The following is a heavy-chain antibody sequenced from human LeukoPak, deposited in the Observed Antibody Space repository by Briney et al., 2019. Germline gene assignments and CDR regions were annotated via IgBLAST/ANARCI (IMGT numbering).Heavy chain of an antibody. D-gene: IGHD6-13*01. CDR3: ARGDSSSWFKYYGMDV. Sequence: GGSLRLSCAASGFTFSDYYMSWIRQAPGKGLEWVSYISSSGSTTYYADSVKGRFTISRHNSKNTLYLQMNSLRAEDTAVYYCARGDSSSWFKYYGMDVWGQGATVTVSS. J-gene: IGHJ6*02. CDR1: GFTFSDYY. CDR2: ISSSGSTT. V-gene: IGHV3-11*01.